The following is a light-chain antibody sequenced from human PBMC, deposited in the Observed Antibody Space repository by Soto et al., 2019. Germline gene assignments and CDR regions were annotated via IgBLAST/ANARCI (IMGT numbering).Light chain of an antibody. CDR2: ATS. CDR3: LQTYSAPFT. Sequence: DIQMTQSPSSQSASVGDRVTITCRASQTMTMYLNWYQHKPGKAPKLLIYATSSLQSGVPSRFSGSGSGTDFTLTISSLQPEDFATYYCLQTYSAPFTFGPGTRVDIK. V-gene: IGKV1-39*01. CDR1: QTMTMY. J-gene: IGKJ3*01.